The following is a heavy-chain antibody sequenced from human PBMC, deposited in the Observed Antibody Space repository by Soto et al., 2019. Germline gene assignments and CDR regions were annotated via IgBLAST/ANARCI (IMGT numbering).Heavy chain of an antibody. CDR1: GFTFSSYG. Sequence: QVQLVESGGGVVQPGRSLRLSCAASGFTFSSYGMHWVRQAPGKGLEWVAVISYDGSNKYYADSVKGRLTISRDNSKNPLYLQMNSLRGEGTAVYYCAKDNGSGCDWLRVGDASDIWGQGTMVTVSS. D-gene: IGHD5-12*01. V-gene: IGHV3-30*18. CDR2: ISYDGSNK. CDR3: AKDNGSGCDWLRVGDASDI. J-gene: IGHJ3*02.